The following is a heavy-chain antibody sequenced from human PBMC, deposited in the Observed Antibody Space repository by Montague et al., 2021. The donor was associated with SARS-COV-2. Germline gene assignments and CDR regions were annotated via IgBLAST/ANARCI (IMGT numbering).Heavy chain of an antibody. V-gene: IGHV4-39*07. CDR1: GGFISSSSYY. D-gene: IGHD4-17*01. J-gene: IGHJ6*02. Sequence: SETLSLTCTVSGGFISSSSYYWGWIRQPPGKGLEWIGSIYYSGSTYYNPSLKSRVTTSVDTSKNQFSLKLSSVTAADTAVYYCARDYGDYGSGYYYGMDVWGQGTTVTVSS. CDR2: IYYSGST. CDR3: ARDYGDYGSGYYYGMDV.